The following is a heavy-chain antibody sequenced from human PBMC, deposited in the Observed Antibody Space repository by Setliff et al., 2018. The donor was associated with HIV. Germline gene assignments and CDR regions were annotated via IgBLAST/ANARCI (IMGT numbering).Heavy chain of an antibody. Sequence: KASETLSLTCSVFRHSISNGYYWGWIRQPPGKGLEWIGSIYHSGSAYYNPSLESRVTILVDTSKNHFSLNLSSVTAADTAVYYCAISNFWSGYSTSPPDYFDYWGQGMLVTVSS. D-gene: IGHD3-3*01. CDR2: IYHSGSA. V-gene: IGHV4-38-2*01. CDR1: RHSISNGYY. J-gene: IGHJ4*02. CDR3: AISNFWSGYSTSPPDYFDY.